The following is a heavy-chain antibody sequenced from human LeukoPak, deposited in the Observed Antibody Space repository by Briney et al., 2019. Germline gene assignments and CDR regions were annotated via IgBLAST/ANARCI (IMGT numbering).Heavy chain of an antibody. CDR1: GGSFSGYY. J-gene: IGHJ3*02. D-gene: IGHD3-3*01. Sequence: SETLSLTCAVYGGSFSGYYWSWIRQPPGKGLEWIGEINHSGSTNYNPSLKSRVTISVDTSKNQFSLKLSSVTAADMAVYYCARAYVLRFLEWPNGAFDIWGQGTMVTVSS. V-gene: IGHV4-34*01. CDR2: INHSGST. CDR3: ARAYVLRFLEWPNGAFDI.